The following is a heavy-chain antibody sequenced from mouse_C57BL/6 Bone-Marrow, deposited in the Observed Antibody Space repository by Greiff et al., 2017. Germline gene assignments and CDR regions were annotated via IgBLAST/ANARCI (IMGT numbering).Heavy chain of an antibody. Sequence: VQLQQSGPVLVKPGASVKMSCKASGYTFPDYYMNWVKQSHGKSLEWIGVINPYNGGTSYNQKFKGKAPLTVDKSSSTAYMELNSLTSEDSAVYYCARKDGYLFDYWGQGTTLTVSS. D-gene: IGHD2-3*01. CDR2: INPYNGGT. J-gene: IGHJ2*01. V-gene: IGHV1-19*01. CDR1: GYTFPDYY. CDR3: ARKDGYLFDY.